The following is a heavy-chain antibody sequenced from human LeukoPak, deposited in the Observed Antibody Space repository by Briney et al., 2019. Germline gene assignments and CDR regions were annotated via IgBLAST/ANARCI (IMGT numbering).Heavy chain of an antibody. CDR1: GGSISSGGYS. V-gene: IGHV4-30-2*01. CDR2: IYHSGST. D-gene: IGHD6-19*01. Sequence: SQTLSLTCAASGGSISSGGYSWSWIRQPPGKGLEWIGYIYHSGSTYYNPSLKSRVTISVGGSKNQFSLKLSSVTAADTAVYYCARRIAVAGTPFDYWGQGTLVTVSS. J-gene: IGHJ4*02. CDR3: ARRIAVAGTPFDY.